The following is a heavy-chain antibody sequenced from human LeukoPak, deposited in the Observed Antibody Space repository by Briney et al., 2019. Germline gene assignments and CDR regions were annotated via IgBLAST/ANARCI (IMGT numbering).Heavy chain of an antibody. V-gene: IGHV1-46*01. J-gene: IGHJ6*03. CDR2: INPSGGST. CDR1: GYTFTGYY. D-gene: IGHD3-22*01. Sequence: ASVKVSCKASGYTFTGYYMHWVRQAPGQGLEWMGIINPSGGSTSYAQKFQGRVTMTRDMSTSTVYMELSSLRSEDTAVYYCARDYDKDYYYMDVWGKGTTVTVSS. CDR3: ARDYDKDYYYMDV.